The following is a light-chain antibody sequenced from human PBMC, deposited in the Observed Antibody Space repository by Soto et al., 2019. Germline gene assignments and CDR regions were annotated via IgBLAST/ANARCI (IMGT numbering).Light chain of an antibody. CDR2: KAS. Sequence: DIQMTQSAATLSAPVGDRVTITCRASQSVSSWLAWYQQKPWKAPKLLIYKASSIESGVPSRFSGSGSGTEFTLTISCRQPDDFATYYCQQYNNYWTFGQGTKVEI. CDR1: QSVSSW. CDR3: QQYNNYWT. V-gene: IGKV1-5*03. J-gene: IGKJ1*01.